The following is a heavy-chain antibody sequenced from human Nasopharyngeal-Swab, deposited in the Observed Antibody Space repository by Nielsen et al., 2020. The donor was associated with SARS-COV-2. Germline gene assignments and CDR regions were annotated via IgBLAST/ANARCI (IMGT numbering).Heavy chain of an antibody. CDR3: TGDYRRATNRGSITLFRNQH. CDR2: ISSKANSYAT. Sequence: GSLRLSCAASGFTFSRSAMHWVRHAPGKGLEWVGRISSKANSYATAYAASVKGRFTISRDDSKNTAYLQMNSLKTEDTAVYYCTGDYRRATNRGSITLFRNQHWGQGTLVTVSS. CDR1: GFTFSRSA. V-gene: IGHV3-73*01. J-gene: IGHJ1*01. D-gene: IGHD5-12*01.